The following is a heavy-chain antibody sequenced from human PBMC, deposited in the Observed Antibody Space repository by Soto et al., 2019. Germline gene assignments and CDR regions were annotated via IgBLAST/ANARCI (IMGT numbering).Heavy chain of an antibody. Sequence: GESLKISCKGSGYSFTSYWIVWVRQMPGKGLEWMGIIYPGDSDTRYSPSFQGQVTISADKSISTAYLQWSSLKASDTAMYYCATILNYDILTGYPALYYYYGMDVWGQGTTVTVSS. D-gene: IGHD3-9*01. V-gene: IGHV5-51*01. CDR2: IYPGDSDT. J-gene: IGHJ6*02. CDR3: ATILNYDILTGYPALYYYYGMDV. CDR1: GYSFTSYW.